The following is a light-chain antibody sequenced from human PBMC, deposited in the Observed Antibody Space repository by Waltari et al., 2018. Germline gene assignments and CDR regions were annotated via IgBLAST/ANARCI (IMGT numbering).Light chain of an antibody. CDR2: KVS. CDR3: QQGSHWPRT. J-gene: IGKJ2*01. V-gene: IGKV2-30*02. CDR1: QSPVHSDGTTY. Sequence: DVVLTQSPLSLPVTLGQPASMSCRSSQSPVHSDGTTYLNWFHQRPGRSPRSLIYKVSSLESGVPDRFSGSGSGTDFTLKISRVEAEDVGVYYCQQGSHWPRTFGQGTKLEI.